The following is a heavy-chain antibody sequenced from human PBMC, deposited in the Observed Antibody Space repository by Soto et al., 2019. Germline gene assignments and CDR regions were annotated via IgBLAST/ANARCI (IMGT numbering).Heavy chain of an antibody. CDR1: GDSVSSNNIA. J-gene: IGHJ4*02. CDR2: TYYRSKWYN. Sequence: PSQTLSLTCVVSGDSVSSNNIAWNWLRQSPWRGLEWLGRTYYRSKWYNEYAVSVRSRITINLDTSKNQFSLQLNSVTPEDTAVYYRARGRWSTFDYWGQGAQVTVSS. CDR3: ARGRWSTFDY. V-gene: IGHV6-1*01. D-gene: IGHD2-15*01.